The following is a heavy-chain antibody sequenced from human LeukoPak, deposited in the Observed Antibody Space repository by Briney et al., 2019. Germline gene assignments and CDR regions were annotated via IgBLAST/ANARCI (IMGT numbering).Heavy chain of an antibody. D-gene: IGHD3-10*01. Sequence: PGGSLRLSCAASGFTFSSYDMYWVRQSIGKGLEGVSAIATTGDTYYADSVKGRFTISRENAKNSLYLKVNTLRAGDTDVYYCARGVVAMVRGSGYGMDVWGQGTTVTVSS. J-gene: IGHJ6*02. CDR2: IATTGDT. CDR1: GFTFSSYD. V-gene: IGHV3-13*01. CDR3: ARGVVAMVRGSGYGMDV.